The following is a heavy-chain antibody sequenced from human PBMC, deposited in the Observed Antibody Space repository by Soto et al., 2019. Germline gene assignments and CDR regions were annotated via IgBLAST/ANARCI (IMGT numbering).Heavy chain of an antibody. V-gene: IGHV4-30-2*01. CDR1: GGSISSGGYS. CDR2: IYHSGST. J-gene: IGHJ4*02. Sequence: KPSETLSLTCAVSGGSISSGGYSWSWIRQLPGKGLEWIGYIYHSGSTYYNPSLKSRVTISVDRSKNQFSLKLSSVTAADTAVYYCARGVAAAGTFFDYWGQGTLVTVSS. D-gene: IGHD6-13*01. CDR3: ARGVAAAGTFFDY.